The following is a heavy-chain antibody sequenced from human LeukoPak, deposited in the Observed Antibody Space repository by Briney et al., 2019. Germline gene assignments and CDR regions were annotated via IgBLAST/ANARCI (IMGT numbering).Heavy chain of an antibody. CDR1: GYTFTGYY. CDR3: ARVGKRWLQHDY. J-gene: IGHJ4*02. Sequence: ASVKVSCKASGYTFTGYYMHWVRQAPGQGLEWMGWINPNSGGTNYAQKLQGRVTMTTDTSTSTAYMELRSLRSDDTAVYYCARVGKRWLQHDYWGQGTLVTVSS. V-gene: IGHV1-2*02. D-gene: IGHD5-24*01. CDR2: INPNSGGT.